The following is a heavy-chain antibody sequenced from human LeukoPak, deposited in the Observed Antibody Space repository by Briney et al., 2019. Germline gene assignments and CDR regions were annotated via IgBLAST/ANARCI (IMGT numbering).Heavy chain of an antibody. J-gene: IGHJ4*02. Sequence: PGGSLRLSCAASGFTFSSYGMHWVRRAPGKGLEWVAVIWYDGSNKYYADSVKGRFTISRDNSKNTLYLQMNSLRAEDTALYYCARGQEGVDYWGQGTLVTVSS. CDR3: ARGQEGVDY. CDR1: GFTFSSYG. V-gene: IGHV3-33*01. CDR2: IWYDGSNK.